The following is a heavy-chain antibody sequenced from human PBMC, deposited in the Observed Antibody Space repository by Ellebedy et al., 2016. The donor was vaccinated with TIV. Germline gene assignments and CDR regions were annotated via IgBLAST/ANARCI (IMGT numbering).Heavy chain of an antibody. Sequence: PGGSLRLSCVASGVTFSSHVMHWVRQAPGKGLEWVSSMSSSAYSTHYADSVKGRFTISRDNSKNTLYLQMNSLRGEDTALYYCAKDLRYTSGWGGAFDIWGRGTMVTVSS. J-gene: IGHJ3*02. V-gene: IGHV3-23*01. CDR2: MSSSAYST. CDR3: AKDLRYTSGWGGAFDI. CDR1: GVTFSSHV. D-gene: IGHD6-19*01.